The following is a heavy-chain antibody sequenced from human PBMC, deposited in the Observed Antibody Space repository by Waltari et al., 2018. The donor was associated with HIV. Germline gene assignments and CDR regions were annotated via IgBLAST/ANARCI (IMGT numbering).Heavy chain of an antibody. CDR1: GFRLRSYG. V-gene: IGHV3-30*18. Sequence: QVQLVESGGGVVLPGRSLSLSCAASGFRLRSYGMPWVRQGPGKGLEWVAVIWYDGSQKYYADSVKGRFTISRDNSKNMLYLQVNSLKAEDAALYYCAKGFCSSSNCYALDYWGQGTLVTVSS. CDR3: AKGFCSSSNCYALDY. D-gene: IGHD2-2*01. J-gene: IGHJ4*02. CDR2: IWYDGSQK.